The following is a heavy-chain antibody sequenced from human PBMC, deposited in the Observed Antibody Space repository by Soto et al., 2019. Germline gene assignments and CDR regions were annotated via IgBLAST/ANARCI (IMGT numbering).Heavy chain of an antibody. CDR2: IRSSSSYI. D-gene: IGHD4-17*01. CDR3: ARSYLLSRDYGDYGVGY. CDR1: GFTFSSYS. V-gene: IGHV3-21*01. J-gene: IGHJ4*02. Sequence: EVQLVESGGGLVKPGGSLRLSCAASGFTFSSYSMNWVRQAPGKGLEWVLSIRSSSSYIYYADSVKGRFTISRDNAKNSLYLQMNSLRAEDTAVYYCARSYLLSRDYGDYGVGYWGQGTLVTVSS.